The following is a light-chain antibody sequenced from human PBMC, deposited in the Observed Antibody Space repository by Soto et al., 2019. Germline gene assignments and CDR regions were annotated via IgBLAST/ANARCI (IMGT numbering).Light chain of an antibody. CDR2: AAS. CDR1: QGISTY. J-gene: IGKJ5*01. V-gene: IGKV1-9*01. CDR3: QQLLSYPIT. Sequence: DIQLTQSPSFLSASVGDRVTITCRASQGISTYLAWYQQKPGKAPKLLIYAASTLQSGVPLSFSGSGSGTSFTLTISSLQPEDFATYYCQQLLSYPITFGQGTDWRL.